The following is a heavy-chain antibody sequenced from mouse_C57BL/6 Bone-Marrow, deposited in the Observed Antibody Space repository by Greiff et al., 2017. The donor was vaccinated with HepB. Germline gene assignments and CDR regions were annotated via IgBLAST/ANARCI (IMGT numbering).Heavy chain of an antibody. CDR3: ARPTGY. Sequence: EVKLVESGGDLVKPGGSLKLSCAASGFTFSSYGMSWVRQTPDKGLEWVATISSGGSYTYYPDSVKGRFTISRDNAKNTLYLQMSSLKSEDTAMYYCARPTGYWGQGTTLTVSS. D-gene: IGHD3-1*01. V-gene: IGHV5-6*01. CDR2: ISSGGSYT. J-gene: IGHJ2*01. CDR1: GFTFSSYG.